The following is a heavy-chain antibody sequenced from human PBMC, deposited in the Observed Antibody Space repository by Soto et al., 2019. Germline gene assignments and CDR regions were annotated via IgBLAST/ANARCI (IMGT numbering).Heavy chain of an antibody. CDR3: ARGDSDYYYYGMDV. CDR2: IYHSGST. D-gene: IGHD1-26*01. Sequence: SETLSLTCAVSGGSISSGGYSWSWIRQPPGKGLEWIGYIYHSGSTYYNPSLKSRVTISVDRSKNQFSLKLSSVTAADTAVYYCARGDSDYYYYGMDVWGQGTTVTVSS. CDR1: GGSISSGGYS. V-gene: IGHV4-30-2*01. J-gene: IGHJ6*02.